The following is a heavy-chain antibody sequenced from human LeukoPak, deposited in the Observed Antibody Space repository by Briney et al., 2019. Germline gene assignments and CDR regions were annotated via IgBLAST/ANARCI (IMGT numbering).Heavy chain of an antibody. Sequence: SETLSLTCTVSGGSISSGDYYWRWLRQPPGKGLEWIGYIYYSGSTYYNPSLKSRVTISVDTSKNQFSLKLSSVTAADTAVYYCARADRKLLLFDPWGQGTLVTVSS. V-gene: IGHV4-30-4*01. CDR2: IYYSGST. CDR3: ARADRKLLLFDP. J-gene: IGHJ5*02. D-gene: IGHD3-10*01. CDR1: GGSISSGDYY.